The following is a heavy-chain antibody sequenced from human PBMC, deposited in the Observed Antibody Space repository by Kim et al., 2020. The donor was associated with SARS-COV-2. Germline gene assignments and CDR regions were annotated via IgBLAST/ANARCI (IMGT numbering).Heavy chain of an antibody. D-gene: IGHD3-10*01. J-gene: IGHJ6*03. CDR1: GYTFTSYD. CDR3: ARGGPWPMVQGVTPPYYYYYMDV. V-gene: IGHV1-8*01. CDR2: MNPNSGNT. Sequence: ASVKVSCKASGYTFTSYDINWVRQATGQGLEWMGWMNPNSGNTGYAQKFQGRVTMTRNTSISTAYMELSSLRSEDTAVYYCARGGPWPMVQGVTPPYYYYYMDVWGKGTTVTVSS.